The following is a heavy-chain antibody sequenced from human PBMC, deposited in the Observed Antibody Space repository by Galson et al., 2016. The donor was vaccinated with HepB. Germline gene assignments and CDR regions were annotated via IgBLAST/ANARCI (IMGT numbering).Heavy chain of an antibody. CDR2: ISLNSDTT. J-gene: IGHJ4*02. V-gene: IGHV3-9*01. CDR1: GFTFDDYA. CDR3: AKKLLAATPSMDYFDC. D-gene: IGHD2-21*01. Sequence: SLRLSCATSGFTFDDYAMHWVRQGPGKGLEWVAGISLNSDTTFYSDSARGRFTISRDNSKNMVYLQMNSLRDEDTAVYYCAKKLLAATPSMDYFDCWGQGTLVAVSS.